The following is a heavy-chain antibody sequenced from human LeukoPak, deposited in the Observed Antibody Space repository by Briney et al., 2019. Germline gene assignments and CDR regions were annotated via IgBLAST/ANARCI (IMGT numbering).Heavy chain of an antibody. J-gene: IGHJ4*02. D-gene: IGHD2-15*01. V-gene: IGHV1-18*01. Sequence: ASVKVSCKASGYTFTSYGISWVRQAPGQGLEWMGWISAYNGNTNYAQKLQGRVTMTTDTSTSTAYMELRSLRSDDTAVYYCARVRYCSSGSCYPFDYWGQGTLVTVSS. CDR3: ARVRYCSSGSCYPFDY. CDR2: ISAYNGNT. CDR1: GYTFTSYG.